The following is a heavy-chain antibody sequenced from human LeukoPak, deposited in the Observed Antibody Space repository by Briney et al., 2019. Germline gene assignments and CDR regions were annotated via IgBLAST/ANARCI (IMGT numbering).Heavy chain of an antibody. J-gene: IGHJ3*02. CDR3: ARDDGSRGAFDI. Sequence: ASVNVSCKASGYTFTSYYMHWVRQAPGQGLEWMGIINPSGGSTSYAQKFQGRVTMTRDTSTRTVYMELSSLRSEDTAVYYCARDDGSRGAFDIWGQGTMVTVSS. V-gene: IGHV1-46*01. CDR1: GYTFTSYY. D-gene: IGHD6-13*01. CDR2: INPSGGST.